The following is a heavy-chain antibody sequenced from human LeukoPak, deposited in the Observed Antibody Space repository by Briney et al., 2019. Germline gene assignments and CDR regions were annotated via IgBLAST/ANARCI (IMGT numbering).Heavy chain of an antibody. V-gene: IGHV4-4*07. CDR3: ARVSGSGVYYYYGMDV. D-gene: IGHD3-10*01. CDR1: GGSISSYY. J-gene: IGHJ6*02. Sequence: SETLSLTCTVSGGSISSYYWSWIRQPAGKGLEWIGRIYTSGSTNYNPSLKSRVTMSVDTSKNQFSLKLSSVTAADTAVYYCARVSGSGVYYYYGMDVWGQGTTVTVSS. CDR2: IYTSGST.